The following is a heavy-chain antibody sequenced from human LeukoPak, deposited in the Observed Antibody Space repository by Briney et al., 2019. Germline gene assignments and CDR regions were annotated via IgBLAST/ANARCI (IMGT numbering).Heavy chain of an antibody. CDR3: ARAGIVATWGDY. CDR2: INPNSGGT. J-gene: IGHJ4*02. Sequence: ASVKVSCKASGYTFTGYYMHWVRQAPGQGLEWMGWINPNSGGTNYAQKFQGRVTMTRDTSISTAYMELSRLRSDDAAVYYCARAGIVATWGDYWGQRTLVTVSS. V-gene: IGHV1-2*02. CDR1: GYTFTGYY. D-gene: IGHD3-22*01.